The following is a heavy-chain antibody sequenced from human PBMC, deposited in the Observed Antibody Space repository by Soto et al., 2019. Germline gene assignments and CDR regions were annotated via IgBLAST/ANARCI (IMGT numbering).Heavy chain of an antibody. D-gene: IGHD6-13*01. CDR3: ARASIAELTLDY. Sequence: SETLSLTCTVSGGSISSGDYYWSWIRQPPGKGLEWIGYIYYSGSTYYNPSLKSRVTISVDTSKNQFSLKLSSVTAADTAVYYCARASIAELTLDYWGQGTLVTVS. CDR1: GGSISSGDYY. CDR2: IYYSGST. V-gene: IGHV4-30-4*01. J-gene: IGHJ4*02.